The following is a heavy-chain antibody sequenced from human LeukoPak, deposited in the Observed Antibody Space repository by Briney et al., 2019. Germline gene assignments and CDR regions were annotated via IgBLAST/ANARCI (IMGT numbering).Heavy chain of an antibody. D-gene: IGHD3-10*01. J-gene: IGHJ4*02. CDR3: VRSPIGASAY. V-gene: IGHV1-2*02. CDR2: ISPNNGDT. Sequence: ASVKVSCKPSGYTFTDSYIHWVRQGPGVGLQWMGWISPNNGDTKYAEDFQDRVTMTRDTSINTAYMELTGLTPDDTAVYYCVRSPIGASAYWGRGTLVTVSS. CDR1: GYTFTDSY.